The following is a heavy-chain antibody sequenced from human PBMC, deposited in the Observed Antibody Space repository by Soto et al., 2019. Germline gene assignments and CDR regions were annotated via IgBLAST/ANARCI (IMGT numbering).Heavy chain of an antibody. CDR1: GGSISSGGYY. V-gene: IGHV4-31*03. CDR2: IYYSGST. Sequence: SETLSLTCTVSGGSISSGGYYWSWIRQHPGKGLGWIGYIYYSGSTYYNPSLKSRVTISVDTSKNQFSLKLSSVTAADTAVYYCARVTSLVYCLDYWGQGTLVTVSS. J-gene: IGHJ4*02. D-gene: IGHD3-9*01. CDR3: ARVTSLVYCLDY.